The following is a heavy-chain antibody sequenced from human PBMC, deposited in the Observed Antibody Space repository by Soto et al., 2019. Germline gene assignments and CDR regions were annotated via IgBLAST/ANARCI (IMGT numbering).Heavy chain of an antibody. CDR1: GFTFDDYA. CDR3: AKDLESGSYKTYYDYGMDV. D-gene: IGHD1-26*01. Sequence: GGSLRLSCAASGFTFDDYAMHWVRQAPGKGLEWVSLISGDGGSTYYADSVKGRFTISRDNSKNSLYLQMNSLRTEDTDLYCCAKDLESGSYKTYYDYGMDVWGQGTTVTVSS. J-gene: IGHJ6*02. CDR2: ISGDGGST. V-gene: IGHV3-43*02.